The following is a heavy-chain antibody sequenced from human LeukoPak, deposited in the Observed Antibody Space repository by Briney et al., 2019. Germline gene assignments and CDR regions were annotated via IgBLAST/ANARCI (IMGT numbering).Heavy chain of an antibody. CDR2: INPNSGGT. Sequence: ASVKVSCKASGYTFTGYYMHWVRQAPGQGLEWMGWINPNSGGTNYAQKFQGRVTMTTDTSTSTAYMELRSLRSDDTAVYYCTRGDGPSLRFLEWNYWGQGTLVTVSS. D-gene: IGHD3-3*01. CDR3: TRGDGPSLRFLEWNY. CDR1: GYTFTGYY. V-gene: IGHV1-2*02. J-gene: IGHJ4*02.